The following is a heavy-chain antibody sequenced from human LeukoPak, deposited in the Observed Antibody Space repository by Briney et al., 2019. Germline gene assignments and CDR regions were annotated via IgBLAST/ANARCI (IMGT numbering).Heavy chain of an antibody. D-gene: IGHD6-6*01. CDR1: GGSISSDDYY. Sequence: PSETLSLTCTVSGGSISSDDYYWSWIRQPPGKGLEWIGYIYYSGSTYYNPSLKSRVTISVDTSKNQFSLKLSSVTAADTAVYCCAREGSGYSSSSDAFDIWGQGTMVTVSS. J-gene: IGHJ3*02. V-gene: IGHV4-30-4*01. CDR2: IYYSGST. CDR3: AREGSGYSSSSDAFDI.